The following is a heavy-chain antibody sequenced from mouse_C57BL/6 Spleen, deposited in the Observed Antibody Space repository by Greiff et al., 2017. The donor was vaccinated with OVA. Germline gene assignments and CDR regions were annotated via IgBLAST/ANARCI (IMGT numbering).Heavy chain of an antibody. V-gene: IGHV1-80*01. J-gene: IGHJ3*01. CDR1: GYAFSSYW. CDR3: ARGYYSNYGFAY. D-gene: IGHD2-5*01. CDR2: IYPGDGDT. Sequence: VKLMESGAELVKPGASVKISCKASGYAFSSYWMNWVKQRPGKGLEWIGQIYPGDGDTNYNGKFKGKATLTADKSSSTAYMQLSSLTSEDSAVYFCARGYYSNYGFAYWGQGTLVTVSA.